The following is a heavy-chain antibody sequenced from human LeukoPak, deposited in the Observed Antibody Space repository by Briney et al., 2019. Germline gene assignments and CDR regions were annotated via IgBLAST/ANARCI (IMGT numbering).Heavy chain of an antibody. CDR3: ASLVVAATKSYDY. V-gene: IGHV4-30-2*01. CDR2: IYHSGST. J-gene: IGHJ4*02. D-gene: IGHD2-15*01. Sequence: SQTLSLTCTVSGGSISSGGYYWSWIRQPPGKGLEWIGYIYHSGSTYYNPSLKSRVTISVDKSKNQFSLKLSSVTAADTAVYYCASLVVAATKSYDYWGQGTLVTVSS. CDR1: GGSISSGGYY.